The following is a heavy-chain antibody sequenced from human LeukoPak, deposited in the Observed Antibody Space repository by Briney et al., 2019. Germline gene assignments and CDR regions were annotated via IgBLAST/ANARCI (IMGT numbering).Heavy chain of an antibody. J-gene: IGHJ4*02. D-gene: IGHD6-13*01. CDR1: GYTFTGYY. CDR2: INPNSGGT. CDR3: AREGSSWYFDY. Sequence: GASVKVSCKASGYTFTGYYMHWVRQAPGQGLEWMGWINPNSGGTNYARKFQGRVTMTRDTSISTAYMELSRLRSDDTAVYYCAREGSSWYFDYWGQGTLVTVSS. V-gene: IGHV1-2*02.